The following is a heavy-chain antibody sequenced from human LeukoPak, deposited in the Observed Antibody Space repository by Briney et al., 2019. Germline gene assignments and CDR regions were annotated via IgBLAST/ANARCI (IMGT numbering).Heavy chain of an antibody. J-gene: IGHJ6*03. CDR2: IRYDGSNK. V-gene: IGHV3-30*02. D-gene: IGHD2-2*01. CDR1: GFTFSSYG. CDR3: AKVVVRCSSTSCPPSLNYYYYYMDV. Sequence: PGGSLRLSCAASGFTFSSYGMHWVRQAPGKGLEWVAFIRYDGSNKYYADSVKGRFTISRDNSKNTLYLQMNSLRAEDTAVYYCAKVVVRCSSTSCPPSLNYYYYYMDVWGKGTTVTVSS.